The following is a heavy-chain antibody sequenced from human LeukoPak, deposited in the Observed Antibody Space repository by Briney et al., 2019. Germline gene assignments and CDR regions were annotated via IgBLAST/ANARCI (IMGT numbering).Heavy chain of an antibody. Sequence: SETLSLTCTVSGGSISSYYWSWIRQPAGKGLEWIGRIYTSGSTNYNPSLKSRVTMSVDTSKNQFSLKLSSVTAADTAVYYCARAGCSGGSCYSGWFDPWGQGTLVTVSS. CDR1: GGSISSYY. V-gene: IGHV4-4*07. D-gene: IGHD2-15*01. CDR3: ARAGCSGGSCYSGWFDP. CDR2: IYTSGST. J-gene: IGHJ5*02.